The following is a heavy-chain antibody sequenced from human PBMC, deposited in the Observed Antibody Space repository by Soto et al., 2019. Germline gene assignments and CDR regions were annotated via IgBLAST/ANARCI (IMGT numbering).Heavy chain of an antibody. CDR2: ISYDGSNK. D-gene: IGHD5-12*01. CDR1: GFTFSSYA. Sequence: QVQLVESGGGVVQPGRSLRLSCAASGFTFSSYAMHWVRQAPGKGLEWVAVISYDGSNKYYADSVKGRFTISRDNSKNTLDRQMNSLRAEDTAVYYCARVSVDGYNGYYFDYWGQGTLVTVSS. V-gene: IGHV3-30-3*01. CDR3: ARVSVDGYNGYYFDY. J-gene: IGHJ4*02.